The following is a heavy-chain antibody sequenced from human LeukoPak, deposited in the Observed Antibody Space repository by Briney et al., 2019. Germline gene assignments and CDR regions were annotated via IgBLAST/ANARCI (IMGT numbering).Heavy chain of an antibody. D-gene: IGHD3-9*01. Sequence: GGSLRLSCAASGFTFSSYWMHWVRQAPGKGLVWVSAISGSGGSTYYADSVKGRFTISRDNSKNTLYLQMNSLRAEDTAVYYCAKVHSTHYDILTGYYFYFDYWGQGTLVTVSS. V-gene: IGHV3-23*01. J-gene: IGHJ4*02. CDR1: GFTFSSYW. CDR2: ISGSGGST. CDR3: AKVHSTHYDILTGYYFYFDY.